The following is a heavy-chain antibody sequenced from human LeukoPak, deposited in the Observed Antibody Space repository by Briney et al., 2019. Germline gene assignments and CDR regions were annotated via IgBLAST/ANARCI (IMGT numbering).Heavy chain of an antibody. V-gene: IGHV4-34*01. Sequence: SETLSLTCAVYGGSFSGSYWSWIRQPPGKGLEWIGEISHSGSTNYDPSLKNRVTISVDTSKNQFSLRLSSVTAADTAVYYCARVTGYMIEDYFDYWGQGTLVTVSS. CDR1: GGSFSGSY. CDR3: ARVTGYMIEDYFDY. D-gene: IGHD3-22*01. CDR2: ISHSGST. J-gene: IGHJ4*02.